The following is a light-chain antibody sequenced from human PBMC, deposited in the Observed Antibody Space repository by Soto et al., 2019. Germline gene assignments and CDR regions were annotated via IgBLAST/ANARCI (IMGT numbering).Light chain of an antibody. CDR2: GAS. Sequence: EIVLTQSPGTLSLSPGERATLSCMASQSVSSTYLAWYQQKPGQAPRLLIYGASNRATGIPDRFSGSGSGTDFTLTISRLEPEDFAVYYCQQYGSSLFTFGPGTKVDIE. J-gene: IGKJ3*01. V-gene: IGKV3-20*01. CDR1: QSVSSTY. CDR3: QQYGSSLFT.